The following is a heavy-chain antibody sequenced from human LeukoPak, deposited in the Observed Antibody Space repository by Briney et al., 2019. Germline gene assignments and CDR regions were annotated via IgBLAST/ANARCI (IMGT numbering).Heavy chain of an antibody. J-gene: IGHJ4*02. D-gene: IGHD3-22*01. CDR3: ASVSYDNPLD. V-gene: IGHV4-34*01. Sequence: SETLSLTCAVYGGSFSGYYWSWIRQPPGKGLEWIGEINHSGSTNYNPSLKSRVTISVDTSKNQFSLKLSSVTAADTAVYYCASVSYDNPLDWGQGTLVTVSS. CDR1: GGSFSGYY. CDR2: INHSGST.